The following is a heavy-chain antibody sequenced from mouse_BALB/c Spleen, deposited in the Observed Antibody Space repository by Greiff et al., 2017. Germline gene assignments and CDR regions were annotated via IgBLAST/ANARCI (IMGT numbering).Heavy chain of an antibody. V-gene: IGHV2-2*02. CDR3: ARSYDRYDYLDN. CDR2: IWSGGST. D-gene: IGHD2-14*01. CDR1: GFSLTSYG. Sequence: QVQLQQSGPGLVQPSQSLSITCTVSGFSLTSYGVHWVRQSPGKGLEWLGVIWSGGSTDYNAAFISRLSISTDNSKSQVFFKMHSMQANDTAIYYCARSYDRYDYLDNWGQGTTLTDSS. J-gene: IGHJ2*01.